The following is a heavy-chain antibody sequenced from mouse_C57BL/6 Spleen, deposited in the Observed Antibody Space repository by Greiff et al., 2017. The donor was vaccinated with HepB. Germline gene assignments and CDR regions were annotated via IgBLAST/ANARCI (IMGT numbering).Heavy chain of an antibody. J-gene: IGHJ1*03. D-gene: IGHD2-3*01. V-gene: IGHV1-55*01. CDR3: AREGGYSHWYFDV. CDR1: GYTFTSYW. Sequence: QVQLQQSGAELVKPGASVKMSCKASGYTFTSYWITWVKQRPGQGLEWIGDIYPGSGSTNYNEKFKSKATLTVDTSSSTAYMQLSSLTSEDSAVYYCAREGGYSHWYFDVWGTGTTVTVSS. CDR2: IYPGSGST.